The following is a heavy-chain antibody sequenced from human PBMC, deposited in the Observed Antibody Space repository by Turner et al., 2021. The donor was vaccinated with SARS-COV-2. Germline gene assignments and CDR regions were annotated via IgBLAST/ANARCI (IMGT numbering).Heavy chain of an antibody. J-gene: IGHJ3*02. CDR3: ARGHSSGWHQSGAFDI. D-gene: IGHD6-19*01. CDR2: MYSGGST. V-gene: IGHV3-53*01. Sequence: EVQLVKSGGGLIQPGGSLRLSCAASGFTVSSNYMSWVRQAPGKGLEWVSVMYSGGSTYYADSVKGRFTISRDNSKNTLYLQMNSLRAEDTAVYYCARGHSSGWHQSGAFDIWGQGTMVTVSS. CDR1: GFTVSSNY.